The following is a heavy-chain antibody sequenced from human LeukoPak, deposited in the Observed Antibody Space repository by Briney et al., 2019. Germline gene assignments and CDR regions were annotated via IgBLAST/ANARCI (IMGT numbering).Heavy chain of an antibody. V-gene: IGHV4-39*07. J-gene: IGHJ3*02. CDR3: ARVAYYDSSGYYLDAFDI. CDR1: GGSISSSSYY. Sequence: SETLSLTCTVSGGSISSSSYYWGWIRQPPGKGLEWIGSIYYSGSTYYNPSLKSRVTISVDTSKNQFSLKLSSVTAADTAVYYCARVAYYDSSGYYLDAFDIWGQGTMVTVSS. CDR2: IYYSGST. D-gene: IGHD3-22*01.